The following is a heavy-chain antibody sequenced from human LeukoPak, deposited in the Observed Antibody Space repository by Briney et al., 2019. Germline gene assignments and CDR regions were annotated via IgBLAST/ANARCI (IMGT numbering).Heavy chain of an antibody. CDR1: GFTFSSNW. J-gene: IGHJ4*02. CDR2: SNEDGSAT. D-gene: IGHD1-26*01. V-gene: IGHV3-74*01. Sequence: GGSLRLSCAASGFTFSSNWMHWVRQAPGKGLVWVSRSNEDGSATNYADSVKGRFTISRDNAKNTLYLQMNSLTAEDTAVYYCVRDLGGRSGHWGQGTLVTVSS. CDR3: VRDLGGRSGH.